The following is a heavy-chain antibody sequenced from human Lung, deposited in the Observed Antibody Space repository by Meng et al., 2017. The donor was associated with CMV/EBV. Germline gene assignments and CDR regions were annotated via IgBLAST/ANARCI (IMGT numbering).Heavy chain of an antibody. CDR3: ARVSGIAVAGTLGFGYYYYGMDV. J-gene: IGHJ6*02. CDR2: IKQDGSEK. CDR1: GFTFSSYW. V-gene: IGHV3-7*01. D-gene: IGHD6-19*01. Sequence: LSLTXAASGFTFSSYWMSWVRQAPGKGLEWVANIKQDGSEKYYVDSVKGRFTISRDNAKNSLYLQMNSLRAEDTAVYYCARVSGIAVAGTLGFGYYYYGMDVWGQGXTVTVSS.